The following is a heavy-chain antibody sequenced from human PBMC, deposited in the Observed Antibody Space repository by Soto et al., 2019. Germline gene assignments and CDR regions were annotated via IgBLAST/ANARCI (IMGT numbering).Heavy chain of an antibody. D-gene: IGHD2-21*02. CDR2: MYNTGST. CDR1: GGTISRYY. V-gene: IGHV4-59*01. J-gene: IGHJ6*02. Sequence: QVQLQESGPGLVKPSETLSLTCTVSGGTISRYYWSWFRQPPGKGLEWIGNMYNTGSTVYNPSFKSRVTISVDTSKNQFSLKLNSVTAADTAVYYCARDLWGYCGTDCYPLDVWGQGTTVTVSS. CDR3: ARDLWGYCGTDCYPLDV.